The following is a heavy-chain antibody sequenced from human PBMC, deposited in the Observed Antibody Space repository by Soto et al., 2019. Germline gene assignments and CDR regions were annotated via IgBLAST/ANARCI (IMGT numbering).Heavy chain of an antibody. CDR3: AKDGIVVVPAATYYFDY. J-gene: IGHJ4*02. CDR1: GFTFGDHG. Sequence: GGSLRVSWGVSGFTFGDHGMSWVRQAPGKGLEWVSAISGSGGSTYYADSVKGRFTISRDNSKNTLYLQMNSLRAEDTAVYYCAKDGIVVVPAATYYFDYWGQGTLVTVSS. V-gene: IGHV3-23*01. CDR2: ISGSGGST. D-gene: IGHD2-2*01.